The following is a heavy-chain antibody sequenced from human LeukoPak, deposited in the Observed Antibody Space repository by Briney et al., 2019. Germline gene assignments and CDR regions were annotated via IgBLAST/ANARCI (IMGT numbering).Heavy chain of an antibody. V-gene: IGHV3-48*04. CDR1: GFTFSSYS. Sequence: GGPLRLSCAASGFTFSSYSMNWVRQAPGKGLEWVSYISGTGNTIYYTDSVKGRFTISRDNAKNSLYLQMNSLRAEDTAVYYCARDSYNGDYVPGYFQHWGQGTLVTVSS. CDR2: ISGTGNTI. D-gene: IGHD4-17*01. J-gene: IGHJ1*01. CDR3: ARDSYNGDYVPGYFQH.